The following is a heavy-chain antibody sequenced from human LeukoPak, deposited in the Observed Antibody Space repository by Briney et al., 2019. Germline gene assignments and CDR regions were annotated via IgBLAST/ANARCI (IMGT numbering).Heavy chain of an antibody. CDR2: ISAYNGNT. CDR3: ARDLTGYGDYEPFQH. Sequence: ASVKVSCKASGYTFTNYAVSWVRQAPGQGLEYMGYISAYNGNTNYVQNLQGRVTMTTDTSTSTAYMELRSLRSDDTAVYYCARDLTGYGDYEPFQHWGQGTLVTVSS. V-gene: IGHV1-18*01. J-gene: IGHJ1*01. D-gene: IGHD4-17*01. CDR1: GYTFTNYA.